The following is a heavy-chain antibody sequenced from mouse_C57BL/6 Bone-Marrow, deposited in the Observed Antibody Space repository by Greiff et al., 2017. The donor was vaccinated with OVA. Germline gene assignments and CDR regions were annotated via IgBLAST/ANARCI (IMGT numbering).Heavy chain of an antibody. D-gene: IGHD1-1*01. CDR3: ARRGVYSPFGY. CDR1: GFTFSSYG. Sequence: EVQLVESGGDLVKPGGSLKLSCAASGFTFSSYGMSWVRQTPDKRLEWVATISSGGSYTSYPDSVKGRFTISRDNAKNTLYLQMSSLKSEDTAMYYCARRGVYSPFGYWGQGTTLTVSS. CDR2: ISSGGSYT. V-gene: IGHV5-6*01. J-gene: IGHJ2*01.